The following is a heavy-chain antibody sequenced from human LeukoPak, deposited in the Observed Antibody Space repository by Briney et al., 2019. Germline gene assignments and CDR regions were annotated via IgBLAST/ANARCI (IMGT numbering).Heavy chain of an antibody. Sequence: HPGRSLRLSCAASRFTFSSYGMYWVRQAPGKGLEWVALISYDGSNKYYADSVKGRFTISRDNSKNTLYLQMNSLRAEDTAVYYCAKDEIGAVAGLIDYWGQGTLVTVSS. D-gene: IGHD6-19*01. J-gene: IGHJ4*02. CDR3: AKDEIGAVAGLIDY. CDR1: RFTFSSYG. CDR2: ISYDGSNK. V-gene: IGHV3-30*18.